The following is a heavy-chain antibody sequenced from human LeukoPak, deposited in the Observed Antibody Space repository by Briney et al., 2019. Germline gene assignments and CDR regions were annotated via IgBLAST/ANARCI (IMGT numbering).Heavy chain of an antibody. CDR2: ITHSGST. Sequence: SETLSLTCAVYDGFFSGFLWIWIRQPPGKGLEWLGEITHSGSTNYNPSLRSRVTMSVDTSKNQFSLNLSAVTAADTAVYYCARGHANGYYYNFDYWGQGTLVTVSS. D-gene: IGHD3-22*01. CDR3: ARGHANGYYYNFDY. V-gene: IGHV4-34*01. J-gene: IGHJ4*02. CDR1: DGFFSGFL.